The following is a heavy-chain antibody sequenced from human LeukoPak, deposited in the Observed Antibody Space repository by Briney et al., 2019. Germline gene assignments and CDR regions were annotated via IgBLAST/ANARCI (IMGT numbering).Heavy chain of an antibody. CDR2: INSDGSST. V-gene: IGHV3-74*01. Sequence: GRSLRLSCAASGFTFSSFGMHWVRQAPGKGLVWVSRINSDGSSTTYADSVKGRFTISRDNAKNTLYLQMNSLRAEDTALYYCAREKPFYDSSGYYYPIAFDYWGQGTLVTVSS. CDR1: GFTFSSFG. CDR3: AREKPFYDSSGYYYPIAFDY. D-gene: IGHD3-22*01. J-gene: IGHJ4*02.